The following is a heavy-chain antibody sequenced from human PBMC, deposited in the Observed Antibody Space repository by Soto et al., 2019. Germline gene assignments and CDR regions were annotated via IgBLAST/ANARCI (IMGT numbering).Heavy chain of an antibody. CDR1: GFSFGSYA. CDR2: ISGSDGKT. D-gene: IGHD3-3*01. J-gene: IGHJ4*02. V-gene: IGHV3-23*01. Sequence: GGSLRLSCAASGFSFGSYALSWVRRAPGKGLEWVSTISGSDGKTFYADSVKGRFSISRDTSQSTLYLQMNSLRADDTAMYYCARWSYLDYWGQGTRVTVSS. CDR3: ARWSYLDY.